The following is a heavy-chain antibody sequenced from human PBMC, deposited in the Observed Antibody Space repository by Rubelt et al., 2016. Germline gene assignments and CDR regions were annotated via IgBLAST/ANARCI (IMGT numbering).Heavy chain of an antibody. CDR1: GFTFSRYA. J-gene: IGHJ4*02. Sequence: EVQLVEYGGGLVKPGESLRLSCAASGFTFSRYAMNWVRQATGKGLEWVSAIAIGGETYYLGSVNDRFTISNENAKNSMYLQMNSLRAEDTAMYYCARGREYSSSSIYFDYWGQGTLVTVSS. D-gene: IGHD6-6*01. V-gene: IGHV3-13*01. CDR3: ARGREYSSSSIYFDY. CDR2: IAIGGET.